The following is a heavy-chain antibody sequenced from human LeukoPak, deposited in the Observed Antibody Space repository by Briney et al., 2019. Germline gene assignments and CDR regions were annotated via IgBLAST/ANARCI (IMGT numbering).Heavy chain of an antibody. CDR1: GYTFTDYY. Sequence: GASVKVSCKASGYTFTDYYMEWVRQAPGQGLEWMGWINPNSGDTNYAQKLQGRVTMTTDTSTSTAYMELRSLRSDGTAVYYCARCWNCGGDRNPSLYDDAFDIWGQGTMVTVSS. J-gene: IGHJ3*02. V-gene: IGHV1-2*02. CDR2: INPNSGDT. CDR3: ARCWNCGGDRNPSLYDDAFDI. D-gene: IGHD2-21*02.